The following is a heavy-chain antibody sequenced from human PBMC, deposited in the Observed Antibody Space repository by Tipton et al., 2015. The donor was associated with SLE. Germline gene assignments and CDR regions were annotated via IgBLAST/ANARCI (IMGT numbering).Heavy chain of an antibody. Sequence: TLFLTCTVSGGSISSGSYYWSWIRQPAGKGLEWIGYIYTSGSTNYNPSLKSRVTISVDTSKNQFSLKLSSVTAADTAVYYCARGRLGDSQHHFDYWGQGTLVTVSS. D-gene: IGHD1-26*01. J-gene: IGHJ4*02. CDR2: IYTSGST. CDR3: ARGRLGDSQHHFDY. V-gene: IGHV4-61*09. CDR1: GGSISSGSYY.